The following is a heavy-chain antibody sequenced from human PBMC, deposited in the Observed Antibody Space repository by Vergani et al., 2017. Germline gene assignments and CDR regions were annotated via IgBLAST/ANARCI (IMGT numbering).Heavy chain of an antibody. CDR3: AGYCSSTSCYSGPDAFDI. D-gene: IGHD2-2*01. V-gene: IGHV4-59*01. J-gene: IGHJ3*02. CDR1: GGSISSYY. CDR2: IYYSGST. Sequence: QLQLQESGPGLVKPSETLSLTCTVSGGSISSYYWSWIRQPPGKGLEWIGYIYYSGSTNYNPSLKSRVTISVDTSKNQFSLKLSSVTAADTAVYYCAGYCSSTSCYSGPDAFDIWGQGTMVTVSS.